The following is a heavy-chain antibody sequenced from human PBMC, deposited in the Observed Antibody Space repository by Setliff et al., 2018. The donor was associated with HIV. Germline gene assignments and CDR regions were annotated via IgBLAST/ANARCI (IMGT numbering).Heavy chain of an antibody. CDR3: AKSGYCGSSTCRNYFYYMDV. CDR1: GFTFSSYW. CDR2: IDSGAST. Sequence: GGSLRLSCAASGFTFSSYWMHWVRQAPGKGLVWVSRIDSGASTFYADSVKGRFTISRDNSNNTLYLQMNSLRAEDTAVYYCAKSGYCGSSTCRNYFYYMDVWGKGTTVTVSS. D-gene: IGHD2-2*01. V-gene: IGHV3-74*01. J-gene: IGHJ6*03.